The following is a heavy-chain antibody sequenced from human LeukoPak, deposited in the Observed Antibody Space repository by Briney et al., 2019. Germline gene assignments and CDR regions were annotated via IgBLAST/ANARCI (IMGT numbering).Heavy chain of an antibody. CDR3: AKQLGYCSDGSCYFPY. CDR1: GFTFDDYA. Sequence: GGSLRLSCAASGFTFDDYAMSWVRQAPGKGLEWVSAISNNGGYTYYADSVQGRFTISRDNSKSTLCLQMNSLRAEDTAVYYCAKQLGYCSDGSCYFPYWGQGTLVTVSS. CDR2: ISNNGGYT. D-gene: IGHD2-15*01. J-gene: IGHJ4*02. V-gene: IGHV3-23*01.